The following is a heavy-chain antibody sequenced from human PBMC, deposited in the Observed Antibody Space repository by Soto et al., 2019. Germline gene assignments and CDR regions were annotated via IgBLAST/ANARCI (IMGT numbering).Heavy chain of an antibody. V-gene: IGHV3-9*01. Sequence: EVRLVESGGGLVQPGRSLRLSCTGSGFTFGDYAMHWVRQGPGKGLEWVSGISWNGDIIGYADTVKGRFTISRDNADKSLYLQMNRLRSEDTAFYYCARGGGFGGLLARYGMDVWGHGTTVTVSS. J-gene: IGHJ6*02. CDR2: ISWNGDII. CDR3: ARGGGFGGLLARYGMDV. D-gene: IGHD3-10*01. CDR1: GFTFGDYA.